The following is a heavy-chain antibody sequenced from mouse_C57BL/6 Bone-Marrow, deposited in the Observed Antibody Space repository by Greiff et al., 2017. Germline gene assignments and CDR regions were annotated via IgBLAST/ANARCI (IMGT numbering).Heavy chain of an antibody. Sequence: VQLKQSGAELVRPGASVKLSCTASGFTIKDDYMHWVKQRPEQGLEWIGWIYPENGDTEYASKFQGKATITADTSSNTAYLQLSSLTSEDTAVYYYTTYYWYVDVWGTGTTVTVSS. V-gene: IGHV14-4*01. CDR2: IYPENGDT. J-gene: IGHJ1*03. CDR3: TTYYWYVDV. CDR1: GFTIKDDY.